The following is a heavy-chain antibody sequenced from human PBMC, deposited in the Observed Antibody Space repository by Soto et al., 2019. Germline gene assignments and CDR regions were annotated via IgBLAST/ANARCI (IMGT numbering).Heavy chain of an antibody. Sequence: PGGSLRLSCAASGFTFSSYAMHWVRQAPGKGLEWVAVISYDGSNKYYADSVKGRFTISRDNSKNTLYLQMNSLRAEDTAVYYCARDNSSNGGEYYYGMDVWGPGTTVTVSS. CDR2: ISYDGSNK. V-gene: IGHV3-30-3*01. J-gene: IGHJ6*02. D-gene: IGHD4-17*01. CDR3: ARDNSSNGGEYYYGMDV. CDR1: GFTFSSYA.